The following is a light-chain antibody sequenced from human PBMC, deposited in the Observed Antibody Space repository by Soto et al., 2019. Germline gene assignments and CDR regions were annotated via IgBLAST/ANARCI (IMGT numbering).Light chain of an antibody. Sequence: EIVLTQSPGTLSLSPGERATLSCRASQSIISYLAWYQQKPGQAPRLLIYGASTRATGIPARFSGSGSGAEFPLTISSLQSEDFAVYYCQQYNNWPRTFGQGTKVDI. CDR3: QQYNNWPRT. CDR2: GAS. J-gene: IGKJ1*01. CDR1: QSIISY. V-gene: IGKV3-15*01.